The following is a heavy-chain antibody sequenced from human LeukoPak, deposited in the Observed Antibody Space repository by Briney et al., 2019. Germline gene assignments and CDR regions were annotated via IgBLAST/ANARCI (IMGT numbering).Heavy chain of an antibody. V-gene: IGHV4-59*12. D-gene: IGHD3-10*01. J-gene: IGHJ5*02. Sequence: SETLSLTCTVSGGSISSYYWSWIRQPPGKGLEWIGYIYYSGSTNYNPSLKSRVTISVDTSKNQFSLKLSSVTAADTAVYYCARWVPRGWFDPWGQGTLVTVSS. CDR2: IYYSGST. CDR1: GGSISSYY. CDR3: ARWVPRGWFDP.